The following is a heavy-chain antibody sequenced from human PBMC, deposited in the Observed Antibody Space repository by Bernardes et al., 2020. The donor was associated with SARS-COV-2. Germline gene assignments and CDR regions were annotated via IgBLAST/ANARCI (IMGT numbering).Heavy chain of an antibody. V-gene: IGHV4-39*01. CDR3: ARHHYSDSSHFDY. J-gene: IGHJ4*02. Sequence: SETLSLTCTVSGGSISNSYYWGWIRQPPGKGLEWIGTIYYSGTTNCNPSLKSRVTISVDTSKNQFSLRLGSVTAADTSVYYCARHHYSDSSHFDYWGQGTLVTVSS. CDR1: GGSISNSYY. CDR2: IYYSGTT. D-gene: IGHD6-6*01.